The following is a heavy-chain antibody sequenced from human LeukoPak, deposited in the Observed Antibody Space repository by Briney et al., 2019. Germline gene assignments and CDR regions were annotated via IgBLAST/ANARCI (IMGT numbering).Heavy chain of an antibody. D-gene: IGHD5-18*01. V-gene: IGHV4-59*01. CDR2: IYSSGST. CDR1: GGSISSYY. J-gene: IGHJ4*02. CDR3: ARVFRGYSYGPFDY. Sequence: SETLSLTCTVSGGSISSYYWSWIRQPPGKGLEWIGYIYSSGSTNYNPSLKSRVTISVDTSKNQFSLKLSSVTAADTAVYYCARVFRGYSYGPFDYWGQGTLVTVSS.